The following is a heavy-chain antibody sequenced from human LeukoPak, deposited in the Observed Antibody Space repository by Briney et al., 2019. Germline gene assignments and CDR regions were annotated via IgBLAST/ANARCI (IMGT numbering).Heavy chain of an antibody. CDR1: GGSISSSSYY. D-gene: IGHD3-10*01. CDR3: ASLNEVLWTRGYYYGMDV. V-gene: IGHV4-39*07. CDR2: IYYSGST. J-gene: IGHJ6*02. Sequence: SETLSLTCTVSGGSISSSSYYWGWIRQPPGKGLEWIGSIYYSGSTYYNPSLKSRVTISVDTSKNQFSLKLSSVTAADTAVYYCASLNEVLWTRGYYYGMDVWGQGTTVTVSS.